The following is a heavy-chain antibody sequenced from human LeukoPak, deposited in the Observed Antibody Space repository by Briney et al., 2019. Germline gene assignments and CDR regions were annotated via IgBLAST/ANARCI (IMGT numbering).Heavy chain of an antibody. V-gene: IGHV3-66*01. CDR1: GFTVSNNY. D-gene: IGHD3-16*01. CDR3: ARRGGGRLHLHGMDV. J-gene: IGHJ6*02. CDR2: IYSGGST. Sequence: PGGSLRLSCAASGFTVSNNYMRWVRQAPGKGLEWVSLIYSGGSTYYADSVKGRFTISRDNSKNTVYLQMNSLRAEDTAVYYCARRGGGRLHLHGMDVWGQGTTVTVSS.